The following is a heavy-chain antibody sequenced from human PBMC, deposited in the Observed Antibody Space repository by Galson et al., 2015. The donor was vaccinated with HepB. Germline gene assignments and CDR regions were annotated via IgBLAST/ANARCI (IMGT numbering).Heavy chain of an antibody. J-gene: IGHJ4*02. Sequence: QSGAEVKKPGESLRISCKGSGYSFTSYWISWVRQMPGKGLEWMGRIDPSDSYTNYSPSFQGHVTISADKSISTAYLQWSSLKASDTAMYYCARHVSIGYSSSWEDFDYWGQGTLVTVSS. CDR1: GYSFTSYW. V-gene: IGHV5-10-1*01. CDR2: IDPSDSYT. D-gene: IGHD6-13*01. CDR3: ARHVSIGYSSSWEDFDY.